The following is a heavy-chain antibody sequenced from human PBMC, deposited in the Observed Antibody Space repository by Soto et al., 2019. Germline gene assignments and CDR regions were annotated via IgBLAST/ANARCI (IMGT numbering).Heavy chain of an antibody. D-gene: IGHD5-18*01. CDR3: AGTEIQLLAFDI. J-gene: IGHJ3*02. Sequence: PGESLKISCKGSGYSFTSYWISWVRQMPGKGLEWMGRIDPSDSYTNYSPSFQGHVTISADKSISTAYLQWSSLKASDTAMYYCAGTEIQLLAFDIWGQGTMVTVSS. CDR1: GYSFTSYW. V-gene: IGHV5-10-1*01. CDR2: IDPSDSYT.